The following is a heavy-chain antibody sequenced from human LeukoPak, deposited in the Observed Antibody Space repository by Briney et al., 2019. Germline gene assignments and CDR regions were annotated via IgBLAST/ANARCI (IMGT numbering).Heavy chain of an antibody. V-gene: IGHV3-66*01. J-gene: IGHJ4*02. CDR2: IYSGGTT. D-gene: IGHD1-26*01. Sequence: GGSLRLSCAASGFTVSSNYMSWVRQAPGKGLEWVSVIYSGGTTYYADSVKGRFTISRDNSKSTLYLQMNSLRAEDTAVYYCARTSGIYYYFDNWGQGTLVTVSS. CDR3: ARTSGIYYYFDN. CDR1: GFTVSSNY.